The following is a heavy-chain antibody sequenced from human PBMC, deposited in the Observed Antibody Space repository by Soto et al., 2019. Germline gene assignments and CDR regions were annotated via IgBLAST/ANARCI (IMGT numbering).Heavy chain of an antibody. CDR2: INDYATTI. Sequence: GSLRLSLAAAGFKLGEYWIYWVRQAPGKGLVWVSRINDYATTINYADSVKGRFTISRENAKNTLYLQMNSLKVEDTDVYYCTRGGLEPFDFWGQGTLVTVSS. V-gene: IGHV3-74*01. CDR1: GFKLGEYW. J-gene: IGHJ4*02. D-gene: IGHD1-1*01. CDR3: TRGGLEPFDF.